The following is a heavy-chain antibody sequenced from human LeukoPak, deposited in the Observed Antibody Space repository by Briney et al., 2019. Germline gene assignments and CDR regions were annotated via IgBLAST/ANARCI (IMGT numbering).Heavy chain of an antibody. CDR3: VKGRYGTGWDF. Sequence: GGSQRLSSSASGFGFSTHNMHWVRQAPGKGLEFVSGITSDGENTDYLDFVKGRFTITRDNSKNTLYLHMTSLRPEDTAVYFCVKGRYGTGWDFWGPGTLVIVSS. CDR1: GFGFSTHN. CDR2: ITSDGENT. D-gene: IGHD3-10*01. V-gene: IGHV3-64D*06. J-gene: IGHJ4*02.